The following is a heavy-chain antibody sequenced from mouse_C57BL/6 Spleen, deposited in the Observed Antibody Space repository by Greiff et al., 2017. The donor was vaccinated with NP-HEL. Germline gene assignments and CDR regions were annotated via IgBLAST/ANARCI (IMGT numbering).Heavy chain of an antibody. Sequence: QVQLQQSGAELVMPGASVKLSCKASGYTFTSYWMHWVKQRPGKGLEWIGQIYPGDGDTNYNGKFKGKATLTADKSSSTAYMQLSSLTSEDSAVYFCARDTTVVAFDYWGQGTTLTVSS. CDR2: IYPGDGDT. V-gene: IGHV1-80*01. J-gene: IGHJ2*01. CDR1: GYTFTSYW. D-gene: IGHD1-1*01. CDR3: ARDTTVVAFDY.